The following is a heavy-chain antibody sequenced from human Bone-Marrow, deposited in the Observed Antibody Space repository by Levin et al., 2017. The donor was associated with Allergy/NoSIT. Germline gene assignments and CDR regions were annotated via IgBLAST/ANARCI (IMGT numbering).Heavy chain of an antibody. J-gene: IGHJ6*02. D-gene: IGHD2-2*01. CDR1: GFTFSTYW. CDR3: ARHAHVYGMDV. V-gene: IGHV3-7*01. Sequence: LSLTCAASGFTFSTYWMRWVRQAPGKGLEWVANIKQEGSEKDYVDSVRGRFTISRDNAKKSLYLQMNSLRAEDTAVYYCARHAHVYGMDVWGQGTTVTVSS. CDR2: IKQEGSEK.